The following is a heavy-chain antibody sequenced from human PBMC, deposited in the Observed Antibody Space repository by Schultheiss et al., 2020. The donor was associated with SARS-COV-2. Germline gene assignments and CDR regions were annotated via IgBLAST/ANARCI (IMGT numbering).Heavy chain of an antibody. CDR2: IYYSGST. CDR1: GGSITTYY. CDR3: AGSGYRYGARW. Sequence: SETLSLTCTVSGGSITTYYWSWFRQPPGKGLEWIGYIYYSGSTNYNPSLKSRVITSVDTSKNQFSLKLSSVTAADTAVYYCAGSGYRYGARWWGQGTLVTVS. J-gene: IGHJ4*02. V-gene: IGHV4-59*01. D-gene: IGHD5-18*01.